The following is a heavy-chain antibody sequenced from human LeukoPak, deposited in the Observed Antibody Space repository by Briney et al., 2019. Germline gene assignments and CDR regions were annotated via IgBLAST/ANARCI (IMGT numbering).Heavy chain of an antibody. D-gene: IGHD6-19*01. CDR1: GFTFSSYG. CDR3: AKVPMVYSSGWYLFDY. J-gene: IGHJ4*02. CDR2: IRYDGSNK. Sequence: GGSLRLSCAASGFTFSSYGMHWVRQAPGKGLKWVAFIRYDGSNKYYADSVKGRFTISRDNSKNTLYLQMNSLRAEDTAVYYCAKVPMVYSSGWYLFDYWGQGTLVTVSS. V-gene: IGHV3-30*02.